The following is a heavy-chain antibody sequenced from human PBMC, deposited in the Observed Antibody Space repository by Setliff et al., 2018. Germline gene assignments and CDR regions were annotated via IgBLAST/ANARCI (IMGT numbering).Heavy chain of an antibody. CDR2: MNPNSGNT. CDR1: GYTFTSYD. Sequence: ASVKVSCKASGYTFTSYDINWVRQATGQGLEWMGWMNPNSGNTGYAQKFQGRVTMTEDTSTDTAYMELSSLRSEDTAVYYCARGRDFWSGYLVYWGQGTLVTVSS. J-gene: IGHJ4*02. V-gene: IGHV1-8*02. CDR3: ARGRDFWSGYLVY. D-gene: IGHD3-3*01.